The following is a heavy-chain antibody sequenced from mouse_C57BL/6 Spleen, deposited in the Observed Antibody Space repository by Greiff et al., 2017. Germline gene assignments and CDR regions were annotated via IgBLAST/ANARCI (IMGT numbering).Heavy chain of an antibody. CDR3: TRPNYYGSSYDY. J-gene: IGHJ3*01. CDR1: GYTFTDYE. V-gene: IGHV1-15*01. D-gene: IGHD1-1*01. Sequence: QVQLQQSGAELVRPGASVTLSCKASGYTFTDYEMHWVKQTPVHGLEWIGAIDPETGGTAYNQKFKGKAILTADKPSSTAYMELRSLTSEDSAVYYCTRPNYYGSSYDYWGQGTLVTVSA. CDR2: IDPETGGT.